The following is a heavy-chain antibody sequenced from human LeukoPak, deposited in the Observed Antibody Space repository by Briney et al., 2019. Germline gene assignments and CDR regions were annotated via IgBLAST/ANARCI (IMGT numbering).Heavy chain of an antibody. CDR3: ARDSSSFPNYFDY. V-gene: IGHV3-53*01. CDR2: IYSSGST. CDR1: GFIVRSNY. J-gene: IGHJ4*02. D-gene: IGHD2/OR15-2a*01. Sequence: GGSLRLSCAASGFIVRSNYMSWVRQAPGKGLGWVSLIYSSGSTFYADSVRGRFTISRDNSKNTLYLQMNSLRPEDTAVYFCARDSSSFPNYFDYWGQGTLVTVSS.